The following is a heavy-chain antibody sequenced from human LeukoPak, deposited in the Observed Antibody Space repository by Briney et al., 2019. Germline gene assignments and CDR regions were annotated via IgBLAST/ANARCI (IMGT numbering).Heavy chain of an antibody. V-gene: IGHV4-38-2*02. CDR3: ARFRLGSSGYERVHGAFDI. J-gene: IGHJ3*02. D-gene: IGHD5-12*01. CDR2: INHSGST. Sequence: SETLSLTCTVSGYSISSGYYWSWIRQPPGKGLEWIGEINHSGSTNYNPSLKSRVTISVDTSKNQFSLKLSSVTAADTAVYYCARFRLGSSGYERVHGAFDIWGQGTMVTVSS. CDR1: GYSISSGYY.